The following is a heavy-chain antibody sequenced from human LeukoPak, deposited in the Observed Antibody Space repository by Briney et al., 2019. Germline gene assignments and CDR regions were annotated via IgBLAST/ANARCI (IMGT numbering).Heavy chain of an antibody. CDR1: GFTFSSYG. CDR2: ISYDGSNK. V-gene: IGHV3-30*18. D-gene: IGHD6-6*01. J-gene: IGHJ6*02. CDR3: AKDRASSRSPYYYYGMDV. Sequence: GGSLRLSCAASGFTFSSYGMHWVRQAPGKGLEWVAVISYDGSNKYYADSVKGRFTISRGNSKNTLYLQMNSLRAEDTAVYYCAKDRASSRSPYYYYGMDVWGQGTTVTVSS.